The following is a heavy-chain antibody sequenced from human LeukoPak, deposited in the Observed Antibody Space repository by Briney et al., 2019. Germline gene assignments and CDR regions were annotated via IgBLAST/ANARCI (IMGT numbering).Heavy chain of an antibody. D-gene: IGHD2-2*01. V-gene: IGHV3-23*01. CDR2: ISGSGGST. Sequence: GGSLRLSCATSGFTVSSNYMSWVRQAPGKGLEWVSAISGSGGSTYYADSVKGRFTISRDNSKNTLYLQMNSLRAEDTAVYYCAKDGYCSSTSCYAMPPSFDYWGQGTLVTVSS. J-gene: IGHJ4*02. CDR3: AKDGYCSSTSCYAMPPSFDY. CDR1: GFTVSSNY.